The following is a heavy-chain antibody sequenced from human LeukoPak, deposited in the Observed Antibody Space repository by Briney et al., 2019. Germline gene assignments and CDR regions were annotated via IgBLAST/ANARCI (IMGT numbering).Heavy chain of an antibody. CDR3: AKYLNYDYVWGSYRYRFFLDY. CDR1: GFTVSTNY. Sequence: GGSLRLSCAASGFTVSTNYMSWVRQAPGKGLEWVSAISGSGGSTYYADSVKGRFTISRDNSKNTLYLQMNSLRAEDTAIYYCAKYLNYDYVWGSYRYRFFLDYWGQGTLVTVSS. V-gene: IGHV3-23*01. D-gene: IGHD3-16*02. J-gene: IGHJ4*02. CDR2: ISGSGGST.